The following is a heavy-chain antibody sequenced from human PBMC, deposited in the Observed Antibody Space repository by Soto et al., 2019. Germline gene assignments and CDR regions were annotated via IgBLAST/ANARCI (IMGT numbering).Heavy chain of an antibody. V-gene: IGHV3-30*18. D-gene: IGHD4-17*01. CDR3: AKDRHGDYDYYYYYMDV. J-gene: IGHJ6*03. CDR2: ISYDGSNK. Sequence: QVQLVESGGGVVQPGRSLRLSCAASGFTFSSYGMHWVRQAPGKGLEWVAVISYDGSNKYYADSVKGRFTISRDNSKNTLYLQMNSLRAADTAVYYCAKDRHGDYDYYYYYMDVWGKGTTVTVSS. CDR1: GFTFSSYG.